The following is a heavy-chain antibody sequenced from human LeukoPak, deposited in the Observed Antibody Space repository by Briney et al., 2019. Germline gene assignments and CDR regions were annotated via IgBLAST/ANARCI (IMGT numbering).Heavy chain of an antibody. CDR3: AKDLRYSSI. D-gene: IGHD6-19*01. CDR1: GFTFSSYA. J-gene: IGHJ4*02. V-gene: IGHV3-23*01. Sequence: PGGSLRLSCAASGFTFSSYAMSWVRQAPGKGLEWVSAISSSGGGTYYADSVKGRFTISRDNSKNTLYLQMNSLRAEDTAIYYCAKDLRYSSIWGQGTLVTVSS. CDR2: ISSSGGGT.